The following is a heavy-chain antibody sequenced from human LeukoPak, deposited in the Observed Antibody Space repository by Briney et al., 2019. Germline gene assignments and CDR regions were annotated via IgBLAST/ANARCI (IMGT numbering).Heavy chain of an antibody. D-gene: IGHD3-10*01. CDR1: GFTFSSYA. Sequence: GGSLRLSCSASGFTFSSYAMHWVRQAPGKGLEYVSAISSNGGSTYYADSVKGRFTISRDNSKNTLYLQMNSLRAEDTAVFYCARDPYITMVRGVIPHDAFDIWGQGTMVTVSS. CDR2: ISSNGGST. CDR3: ARDPYITMVRGVIPHDAFDI. V-gene: IGHV3-64*04. J-gene: IGHJ3*02.